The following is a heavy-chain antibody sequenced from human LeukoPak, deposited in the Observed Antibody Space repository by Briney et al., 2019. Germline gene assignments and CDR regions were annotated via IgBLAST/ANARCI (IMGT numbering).Heavy chain of an antibody. CDR1: GGSISSYY. CDR2: IYYSGST. V-gene: IGHV4-59*01. D-gene: IGHD3-3*01. CDR3: AIEVFWSGSNWFDP. J-gene: IGHJ5*02. Sequence: SGTLSLTCTVSGGSISSYYWSWIRQPPGKGLEWIGYIYYSGSTNYNPSLRSRVTISVDTSKNQFSLKLSSVTAADTAVYYCAIEVFWSGSNWFDPWGQGTPVTVSS.